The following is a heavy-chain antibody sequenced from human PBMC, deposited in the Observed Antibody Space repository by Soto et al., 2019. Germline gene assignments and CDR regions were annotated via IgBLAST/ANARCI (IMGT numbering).Heavy chain of an antibody. D-gene: IGHD6-19*01. CDR1: GFTFSSYG. CDR2: ISYDGSNK. J-gene: IGHJ6*02. V-gene: IGHV3-30*18. Sequence: SLRLSCAASGFTFSSYGMHWVRQAPGKGLEWVAVISYDGSNKYYADSVKGRFTISRDNSKNTLYLQMNSLRAEDTAVYYCAKDRWSSGWFRNGMDVWGQGTTVTVSS. CDR3: AKDRWSSGWFRNGMDV.